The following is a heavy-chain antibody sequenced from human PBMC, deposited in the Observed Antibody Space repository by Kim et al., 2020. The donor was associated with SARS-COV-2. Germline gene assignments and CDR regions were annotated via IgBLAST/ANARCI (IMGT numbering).Heavy chain of an antibody. CDR3: ARDPVTMVRGVIISWFDP. D-gene: IGHD3-10*01. CDR2: ISAYNGNT. CDR1: GYTFTSYG. J-gene: IGHJ5*02. Sequence: ASVKVSCKASGYTFTSYGISWVRQAPGQGLEWMGWISAYNGNTNYPQKLQGRVTMTTDTSTSTAYMELRGLSSDDTAVYYCARDPVTMVRGVIISWFDPWGQGTLVTVSS. V-gene: IGHV1-18*01.